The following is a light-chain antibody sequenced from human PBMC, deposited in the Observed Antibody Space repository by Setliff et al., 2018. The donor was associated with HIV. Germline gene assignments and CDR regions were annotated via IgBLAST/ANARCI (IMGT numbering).Light chain of an antibody. V-gene: IGLV2-23*02. Sequence: QSALTQAASVSGSPGQSITISCTGTSGDVGSYKLVSCYQQHPGKAPKVMIYEVTKRPSGVSNRFSGSKSANTASLTISGRQAEDEADYYCCSSAGSGTLYGFGTGTKVTVL. CDR1: SGDVGSYKL. J-gene: IGLJ1*01. CDR3: CSSAGSGTLYG. CDR2: EVT.